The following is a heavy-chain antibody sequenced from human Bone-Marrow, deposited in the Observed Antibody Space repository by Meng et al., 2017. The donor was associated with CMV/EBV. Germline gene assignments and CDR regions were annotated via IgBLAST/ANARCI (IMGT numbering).Heavy chain of an antibody. CDR2: IKEDGSEK. D-gene: IGHD1-26*01. CDR1: GFTFSGYY. V-gene: IGHV3-7*01. CDR3: ATTAKGGWELLREDY. Sequence: GESLKISCAASGFTFSGYYMSWVRQAPGEGLEWVASIKEDGSEKDYVDSVKGRFTISRDNAKNSLYLQMNSLRAEDTAVYYCATTAKGGWELLREDYWGQGTLVTVSS. J-gene: IGHJ4*02.